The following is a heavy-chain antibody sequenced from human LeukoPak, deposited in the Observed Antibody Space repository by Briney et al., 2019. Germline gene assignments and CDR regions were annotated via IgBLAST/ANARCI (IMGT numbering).Heavy chain of an antibody. CDR3: GRKDGDY. CDR2: IYTNGGT. V-gene: IGHV4-4*07. Sequence: SETLSLTCTVSGASLSLFYWTWFRQPAGKRPEWIGLIYTNGGTTLNPSLKSRVAMSVDLAKNQLFLKLASVTAADTAMYYCGRKDGDYWRQGTLVTVSS. CDR1: GASLSLFY. J-gene: IGHJ4*02.